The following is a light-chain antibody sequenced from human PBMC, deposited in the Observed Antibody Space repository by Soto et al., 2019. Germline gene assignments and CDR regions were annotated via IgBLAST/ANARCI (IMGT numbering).Light chain of an antibody. V-gene: IGKV3-20*01. CDR2: GAS. J-gene: IGKJ1*01. Sequence: EIVLTQSPGTLSLSPGESAILSCRASQSVSSNYLAWYQQKPGQTPXLLIYGASNRATGIPDRFSGSGSGTEFTLTISRLEPEDFAVYYCQQYGSSGTFGQGTKVDIK. CDR1: QSVSSNY. CDR3: QQYGSSGT.